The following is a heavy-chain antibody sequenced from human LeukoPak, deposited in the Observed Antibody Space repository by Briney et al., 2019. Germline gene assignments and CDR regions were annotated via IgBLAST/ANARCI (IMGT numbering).Heavy chain of an antibody. CDR1: GFTFSSYA. V-gene: IGHV3-23*01. D-gene: IGHD3-22*01. CDR3: AKQVYDSSGYIFDY. J-gene: IGHJ4*02. CDR2: ISGSGGST. Sequence: GGSLRLSCAASGFTFSSYAMSWVRQAPGEGLEWVSAISGSGGSTYYTDSVKGRFTISRDNSKNTLYLQMNSLRAEDTAVYYCAKQVYDSSGYIFDYWGQGTLVTVSS.